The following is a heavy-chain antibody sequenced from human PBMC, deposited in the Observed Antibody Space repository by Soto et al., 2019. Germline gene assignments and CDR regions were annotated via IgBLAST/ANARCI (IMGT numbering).Heavy chain of an antibody. CDR1: GFTFSSYG. V-gene: IGHV3-33*01. CDR2: IWYDGSNK. CDR3: ARDGGLGYCSGGSCYGLGY. D-gene: IGHD2-15*01. J-gene: IGHJ4*02. Sequence: QVQLVESGGGVVQPGRSLRLSCAASGFTFSSYGMHWVRQAPGKGLEWVAVIWYDGSNKYYADSVKGRFTISSDNSKNTLYLQMNSLRAEDTAVYYCARDGGLGYCSGGSCYGLGYWGQGTLVTVSS.